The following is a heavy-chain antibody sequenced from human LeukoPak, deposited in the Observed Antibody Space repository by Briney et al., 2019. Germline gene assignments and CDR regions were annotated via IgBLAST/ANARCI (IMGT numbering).Heavy chain of an antibody. CDR1: GFTFSSYA. CDR3: ARGVLRILEWLNAFDI. V-gene: IGHV3-30*04. CDR2: ISYDGSNK. Sequence: PGRSLRLSCAASGFTFSSYAMHWVRQAPGKGLEWVAVISYDGSNKYYADSVKGRFTISRDNSKNTLYLQMNSLRAEDTAVYYCARGVLRILEWLNAFDIWGQGTMVTVSS. D-gene: IGHD3-3*01. J-gene: IGHJ3*02.